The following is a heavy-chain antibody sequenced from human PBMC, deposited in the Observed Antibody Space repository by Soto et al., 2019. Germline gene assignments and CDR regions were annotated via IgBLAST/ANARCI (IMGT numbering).Heavy chain of an antibody. CDR2: IYYSGST. CDR3: ARPLSASSPVPFDY. D-gene: IGHD6-6*01. CDR1: GGSISSSSHY. J-gene: IGHJ4*02. V-gene: IGHV4-39*01. Sequence: PSETLSLTCTVSGGSISSSSHYWGWIRQPPGKGLEWIGTIYYSGSTYYNPSLKSRVTISIDTSKNQFSVKLSSVTAADTAVYYFARPLSASSPVPFDYWGQGTLVTVSS.